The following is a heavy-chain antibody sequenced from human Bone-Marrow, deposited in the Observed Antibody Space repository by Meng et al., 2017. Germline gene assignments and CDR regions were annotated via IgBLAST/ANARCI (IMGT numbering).Heavy chain of an antibody. Sequence: SETLCLTCTVSGGTISSGRYYWSWIRQPAGKGLESIGPIYTSGSTNYNPSLKRRVTISVDTSKNQFSLKLSSVTDADTAVYYCARGGYDYVWGSYRSPDAFDIWGQGTMVTVSS. V-gene: IGHV4-61*02. CDR2: IYTSGST. D-gene: IGHD3-16*02. CDR3: ARGGYDYVWGSYRSPDAFDI. J-gene: IGHJ3*02. CDR1: GGTISSGRYY.